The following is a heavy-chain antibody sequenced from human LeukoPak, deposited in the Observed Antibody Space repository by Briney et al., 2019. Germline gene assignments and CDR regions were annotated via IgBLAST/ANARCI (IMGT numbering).Heavy chain of an antibody. Sequence: GGSLRLSCAASGVTFDDYAMHWVRQAPGKGLEWDSGISWNSGSIGYADSVKGRFTISRDNAKNSLYLQMNSLRAEDTALYYCAKDMRGDDILTLDYWGQGTLVTVSS. J-gene: IGHJ4*02. D-gene: IGHD3-9*01. V-gene: IGHV3-9*01. CDR3: AKDMRGDDILTLDY. CDR1: GVTFDDYA. CDR2: ISWNSGSI.